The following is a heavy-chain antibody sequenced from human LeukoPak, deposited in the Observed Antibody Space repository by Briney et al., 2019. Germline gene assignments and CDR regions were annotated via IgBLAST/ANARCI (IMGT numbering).Heavy chain of an antibody. CDR1: GDSISSSFY. CDR3: ARYAVSGTYWPPFYY. Sequence: SETLSLPCTLSGDSISSSFYWGWIRQTPGTGLEWVGRMYYGGTTYYNPSFESRVTISVAPPKNQFSLRLTSVTAADTAIYHCARYAVSGTYWPPFYYWGQGSLVTVSS. D-gene: IGHD3-10*01. J-gene: IGHJ4*02. V-gene: IGHV4-39*01. CDR2: MYYGGTT.